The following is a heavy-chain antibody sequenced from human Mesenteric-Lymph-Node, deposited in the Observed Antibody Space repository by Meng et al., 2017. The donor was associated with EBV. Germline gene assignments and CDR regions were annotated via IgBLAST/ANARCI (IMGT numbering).Heavy chain of an antibody. Sequence: QVRLPQGGAGLLWPSGTPSLTCAVVGWSVAGSTWTWVRLGPGKGLEWIGEINQVGSTNYNPSLRSRVTISVDTSKTQFSLEVTSVTAADTAVYYCARSGAIIGVQGAPDYWGQGTLVTVSS. D-gene: IGHD3-10*01. J-gene: IGHJ4*02. CDR3: ARSGAIIGVQGAPDY. CDR1: GWSVAGST. CDR2: INQVGST. V-gene: IGHV4-34*01.